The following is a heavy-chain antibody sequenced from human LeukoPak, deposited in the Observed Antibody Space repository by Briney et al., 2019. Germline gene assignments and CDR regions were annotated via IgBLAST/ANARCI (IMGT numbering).Heavy chain of an antibody. CDR2: IYPGDSDT. CDR1: GYSFTSYW. D-gene: IGHD5-12*01. Sequence: GESLKISCKGSGYSFTSYWIGWVRQMPGKGLEWMGIIYPGDSDTRYSPSFQGQVTISADKSISTAYLQWSSLKASDTVMYYCARVRGYSGYDTAYYFDYWGQGTLVTVSS. J-gene: IGHJ4*02. V-gene: IGHV5-51*01. CDR3: ARVRGYSGYDTAYYFDY.